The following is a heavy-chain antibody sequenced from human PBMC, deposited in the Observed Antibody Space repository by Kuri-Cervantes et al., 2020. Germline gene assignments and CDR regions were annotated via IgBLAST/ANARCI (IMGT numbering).Heavy chain of an antibody. Sequence: ESLKISCTVSGGSISSYYWSWIRQPPGKGLEWIGYIYYSGSTNYNPSLKSRVTISVDTSKNQFSLKLSSMTAADTAVYYCAGYSSGWRYYYYGMDVWGQGTTVTVSS. CDR3: AGYSSGWRYYYYGMDV. D-gene: IGHD6-19*01. CDR1: GGSISSYY. CDR2: IYYSGST. J-gene: IGHJ6*02. V-gene: IGHV4-59*01.